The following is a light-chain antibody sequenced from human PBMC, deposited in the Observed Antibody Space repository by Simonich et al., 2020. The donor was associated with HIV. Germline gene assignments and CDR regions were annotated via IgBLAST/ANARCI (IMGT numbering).Light chain of an antibody. CDR3: QQYNNWPPAT. CDR2: GAS. J-gene: IGKJ4*01. CDR1: QSVSSTY. Sequence: EIVLTQSPGTLSSSPGERATLSCRASQSVSSTYLAWYQQKPGQAPRLLIYGASSRATGIPDRFSGSGSGTDFTLTISRLEPEDFAVYYCQQYNNWPPATFGGGTKVDIK. V-gene: IGKV3-20*01.